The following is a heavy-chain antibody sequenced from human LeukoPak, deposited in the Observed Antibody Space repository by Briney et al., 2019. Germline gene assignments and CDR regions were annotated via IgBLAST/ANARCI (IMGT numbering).Heavy chain of an antibody. V-gene: IGHV3-43*01. D-gene: IGHD3-10*01. CDR3: TGGYYFDY. J-gene: IGHJ4*02. Sequence: GGSLRLSCAASGFSFDDYSMHWVRQGPGKSLEWVSVISWDGTRTYYADSVKGRFTISRDNSKNTLYLQMNSLRAEDTAVYYCTGGYYFDYWGQGTLVTVSS. CDR2: ISWDGTRT. CDR1: GFSFDDYS.